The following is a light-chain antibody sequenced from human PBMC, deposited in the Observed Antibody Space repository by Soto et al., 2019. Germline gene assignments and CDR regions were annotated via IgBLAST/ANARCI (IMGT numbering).Light chain of an antibody. CDR1: SSDVGGYNY. Sequence: QSALTQPASVSGSPGQSITISCTGTSSDVGGYNYVSWYQPHPGKAPKLTIYDVSNRPSGVSNRFSGSKSGHTASLTISGLQAEDEADYYCSSYTSSSTLYVFGTGTKVTVL. CDR2: DVS. J-gene: IGLJ1*01. V-gene: IGLV2-14*01. CDR3: SSYTSSSTLYV.